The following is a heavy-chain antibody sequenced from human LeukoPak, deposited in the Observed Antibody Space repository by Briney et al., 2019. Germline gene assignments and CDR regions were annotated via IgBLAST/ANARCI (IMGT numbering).Heavy chain of an antibody. CDR3: AKGVVSVATRGGFDY. V-gene: IGHV3-23*01. CDR2: IRGSGGST. J-gene: IGHJ4*02. Sequence: GGSLRLSCAASGFTFSSYAMNWVRQAPGKGLEWVSIIRGSGGSTYYADSVKGRFTISRDNSKNTLYLQKNSLRADDTATYYCAKGVVSVATRGGFDYWGQGTLVTVSS. CDR1: GFTFSSYA. D-gene: IGHD2-2*01.